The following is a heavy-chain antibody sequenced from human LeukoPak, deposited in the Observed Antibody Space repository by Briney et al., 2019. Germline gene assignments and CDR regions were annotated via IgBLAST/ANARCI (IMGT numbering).Heavy chain of an antibody. J-gene: IGHJ4*02. CDR1: GFPFSSYD. Sequence: GGSLRLSCAASGFPFSSYDMTWVRQAPGKGLEWVSAISGSGGNTYYTDSVKGRFTISRDNSKNTLYLQMNSLRAEDTAIYYCAKDRNHDYVWGTYRFGPSFDYWGQGTLVTVSS. V-gene: IGHV3-23*01. D-gene: IGHD3-16*02. CDR2: ISGSGGNT. CDR3: AKDRNHDYVWGTYRFGPSFDY.